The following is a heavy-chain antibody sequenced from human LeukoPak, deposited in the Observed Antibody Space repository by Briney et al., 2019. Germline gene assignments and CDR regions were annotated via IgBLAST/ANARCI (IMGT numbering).Heavy chain of an antibody. V-gene: IGHV4-39*01. J-gene: IGHJ4*02. D-gene: IGHD1-7*01. CDR2: IYYSGST. Sequence: PSETLSLTCTVPGGSISSSSYYWGWIRQPPGKGLEWIGSIYYSGSTYYNPSLKSRVTISVDTSKNQFSLKLSSVTAADTAVYYCALITGTRLDFDYWGQGTLVTVSS. CDR1: GGSISSSSYY. CDR3: ALITGTRLDFDY.